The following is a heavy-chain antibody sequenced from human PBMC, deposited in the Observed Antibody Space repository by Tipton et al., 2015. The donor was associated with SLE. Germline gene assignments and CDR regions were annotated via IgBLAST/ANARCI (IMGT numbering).Heavy chain of an antibody. V-gene: IGHV3-48*03. CDR1: GFTFSSYE. CDR2: ISGSGSTI. D-gene: IGHD3-3*01. CDR3: ARDPLHYDFWSAYYTGSAFDI. Sequence: SLRLSCAASGFTFSSYEMNWVRQAPGKGLEWVSYISGSGSTIYYADSVKGRFTISRDNAKNSLYLQMNSLRAEDTAVYYCARDPLHYDFWSAYYTGSAFDIWGQGTMVTVSS. J-gene: IGHJ3*02.